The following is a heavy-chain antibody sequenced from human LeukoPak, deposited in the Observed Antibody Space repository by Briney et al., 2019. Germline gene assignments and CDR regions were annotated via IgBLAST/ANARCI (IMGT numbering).Heavy chain of an antibody. Sequence: GGSLRLSCAASGFNFTNYNMNWVRQAPGKGLEWVSSIHSSSGSIYYADSLKGRFTISRDNARNSLYLQMNSLRAEDTAVYYCARDLAWDAFDIWGQGTMVTVSS. J-gene: IGHJ3*02. CDR3: ARDLAWDAFDI. CDR1: GFNFTNYN. CDR2: IHSSSGSI. V-gene: IGHV3-21*01.